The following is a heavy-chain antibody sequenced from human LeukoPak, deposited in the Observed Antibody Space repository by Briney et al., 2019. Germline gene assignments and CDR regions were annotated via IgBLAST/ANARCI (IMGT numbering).Heavy chain of an antibody. V-gene: IGHV3-48*01. J-gene: IGHJ5*02. D-gene: IGHD6-6*01. CDR2: ISSSSSTI. CDR1: GFTFSSYS. CDR3: ARDQGYSSSSP. Sequence: PGGSLRLSCAASGFTFSSYSMNWVRQAPGKGLEWVSYISSSSSTIYYADSVKGRFTISRDNAKNSLYLQMNSLRAEDTAVYYCARDQGYSSSSPWGQGTLVTVSS.